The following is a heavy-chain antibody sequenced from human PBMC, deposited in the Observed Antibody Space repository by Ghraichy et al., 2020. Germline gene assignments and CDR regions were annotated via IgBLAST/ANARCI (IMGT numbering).Heavy chain of an antibody. CDR1: GFTFSGYA. CDR2: ISGSGGST. CDR3: AKERGDIVVVVAATGFDY. Sequence: GGSLRLSCAASGFTFSGYAMTWVRQAPGKGLEWVSAISGSGGSTYYADSVKGRFTISRDKSKNTLYLQMNSLRAEDTAVYYCAKERGDIVVVVAATGFDYWGKGTLVSVSS. J-gene: IGHJ4*02. D-gene: IGHD2-15*01. V-gene: IGHV3-23*01.